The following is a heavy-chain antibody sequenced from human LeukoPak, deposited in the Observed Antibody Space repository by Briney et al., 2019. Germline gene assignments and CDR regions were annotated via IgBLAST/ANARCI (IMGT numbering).Heavy chain of an antibody. CDR1: GYRLTSYW. J-gene: IGHJ4*02. D-gene: IGHD2-21*02. CDR3: ARHISDCGGDCPFDY. V-gene: IGHV5-51*01. CDR2: TYPGDSDT. Sequence: ESLKISCKGSGYRLTSYWIGWVRQMPGKGLEWMGMTYPGDSDTRYSPSFEGQVTISADKSIATAYLQWSGLKASDTAMYYCARHISDCGGDCPFDYWGQGTLVTVSS.